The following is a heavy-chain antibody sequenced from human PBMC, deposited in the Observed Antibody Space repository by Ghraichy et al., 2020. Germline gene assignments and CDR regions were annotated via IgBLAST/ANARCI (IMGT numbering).Heavy chain of an antibody. Sequence: GGSLRLSCAASGFTFSSNYMNWVRQAPGKGLEWVSVIYSGGSTYYADSVKSRFTISRDNSKNTLYLQMNSLRAEDTAVYYCARALYRSGWYVFTRCEQPNPSYHFDYWGQATLVPVSS. V-gene: IGHV3-66*01. CDR3: ARALYRSGWYVFTRCEQPNPSYHFDY. CDR1: GFTFSSNY. CDR2: IYSGGST. J-gene: IGHJ4*02. D-gene: IGHD6-19*01.